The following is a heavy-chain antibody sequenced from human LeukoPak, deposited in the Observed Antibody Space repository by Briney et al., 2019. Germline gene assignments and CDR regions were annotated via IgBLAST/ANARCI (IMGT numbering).Heavy chain of an antibody. V-gene: IGHV4-61*02. Sequence: SETLSPTCTVSGGSISSGSYYWSWIRQPAGKGLEWIGRIYTSGSTNYNPSLKSRVTISVDTSKNQFSLKLSSVTAADTAVYYCASGLVGATTDYWGQGTLVTVSS. CDR2: IYTSGST. J-gene: IGHJ4*02. CDR3: ASGLVGATTDY. D-gene: IGHD1-26*01. CDR1: GGSISSGSYY.